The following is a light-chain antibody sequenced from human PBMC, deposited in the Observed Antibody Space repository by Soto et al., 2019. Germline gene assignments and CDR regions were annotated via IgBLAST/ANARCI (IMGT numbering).Light chain of an antibody. J-gene: IGLJ3*02. CDR1: SSNIGSTS. CDR3: ATCDDSLSGWV. V-gene: IGLV1-47*01. Sequence: QSVLTQPPSASGTPGQRVIISCSGSSSNIGSTSVHWFQQFPGTAPQLLIYRDYRRPSGVPDRFSGSKSGTAASLAISGLRSEDEADYYCATCDDSLSGWVFGGGTKLTGL. CDR2: RDY.